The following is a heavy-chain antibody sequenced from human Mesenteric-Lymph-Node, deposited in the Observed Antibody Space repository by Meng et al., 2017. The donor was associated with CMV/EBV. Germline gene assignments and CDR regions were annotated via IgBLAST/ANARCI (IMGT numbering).Heavy chain of an antibody. CDR1: GYTFTSYD. J-gene: IGHJ6*02. D-gene: IGHD3-3*01. CDR2: MNPNSGNT. V-gene: IGHV1-8*03. Sequence: ASVKVSCKASGYTFTSYDINWVRQATGQGLEWMGWMNPNSGNTGYAQKFQGRVTITRNTSISTAYMELSSLRSEDTAVYYCARHFSSYYDFWSGHSRDGMDAWGQGTTVTVSS. CDR3: ARHFSSYYDFWSGHSRDGMDA.